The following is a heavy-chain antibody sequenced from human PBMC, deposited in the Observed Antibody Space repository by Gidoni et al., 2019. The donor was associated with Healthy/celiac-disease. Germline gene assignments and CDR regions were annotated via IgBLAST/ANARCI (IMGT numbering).Heavy chain of an antibody. CDR3: ARGLPAFDI. CDR1: GGSISSGSYY. J-gene: IGHJ3*02. CDR2: IYTSGST. V-gene: IGHV4-61*02. Sequence: QVQLQESGPGLVKPSQTLSLTCTVSGGSISSGSYYWSWIRQPAGKGLEWIGRIYTSGSTNYNPSLKSRVTISVDTSKNQFSLKLSSVTAADTAVYYCARGLPAFDIWGQGTMVTVSS.